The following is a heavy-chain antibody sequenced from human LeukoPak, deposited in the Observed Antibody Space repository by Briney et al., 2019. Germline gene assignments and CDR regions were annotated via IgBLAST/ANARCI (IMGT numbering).Heavy chain of an antibody. CDR1: GFTFSSYG. V-gene: IGHV3-33*01. CDR3: ARDMVGLAVAEVAFDI. Sequence: PGRSLRLSCAASGFTFSSYGMHWVRQAPGKGLEWVAVIWYDGSNKYYADSVKGRLTISRDNSKNTLYLQMNSLRAEDTAVYYCARDMVGLAVAEVAFDIWGQGTMVTVSS. CDR2: IWYDGSNK. D-gene: IGHD6-19*01. J-gene: IGHJ3*02.